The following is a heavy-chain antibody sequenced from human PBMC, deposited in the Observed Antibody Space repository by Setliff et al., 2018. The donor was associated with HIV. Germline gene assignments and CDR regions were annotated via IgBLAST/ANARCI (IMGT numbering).Heavy chain of an antibody. CDR3: ARHGQYGSGSYYNRPFDF. V-gene: IGHV5-51*01. D-gene: IGHD3-10*01. Sequence: GESLKISCQGSGYSFTSYWIGWVRQMPGKGLEWMGIIYPGDSDTRYSPSFQGQVTISADKSISTAYLQWSSLKASDTAMYYCARHGQYGSGSYYNRPFDFWGQGTLVTVSS. J-gene: IGHJ4*02. CDR2: IYPGDSDT. CDR1: GYSFTSYW.